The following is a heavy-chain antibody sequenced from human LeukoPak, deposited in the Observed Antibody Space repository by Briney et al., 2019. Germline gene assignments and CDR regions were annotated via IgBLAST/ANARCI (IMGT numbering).Heavy chain of an antibody. V-gene: IGHV1-8*01. CDR1: GYTFTSYD. D-gene: IGHD3-3*02. Sequence: ASVKVSCKASGYTFTSYDINWVRQATGQGLEWMGWMNPNSGNTGYAQKFQGRVTMTRDTSNSTAYMELSRLRSDDTAVYYCARELPSISGLMDVWGKGTTVTVSS. CDR2: MNPNSGNT. J-gene: IGHJ6*03. CDR3: ARELPSISGLMDV.